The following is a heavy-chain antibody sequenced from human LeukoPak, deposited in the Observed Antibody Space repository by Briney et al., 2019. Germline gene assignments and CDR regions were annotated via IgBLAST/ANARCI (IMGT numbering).Heavy chain of an antibody. CDR3: AKVGGSRGKQQLEPYNWFDP. CDR1: GGTFSSYA. V-gene: IGHV1-69*04. Sequence: SVKVSCKASGGTFSSYAISWVRQAPGQGLEWMGRIIPILGIANYAQKFQGRVTITADESTSTAYMELSSLRSEDTAVYYCAKVGGSRGKQQLEPYNWFDPWGQGTLVTVSS. CDR2: IIPILGIA. J-gene: IGHJ5*02. D-gene: IGHD6-13*01.